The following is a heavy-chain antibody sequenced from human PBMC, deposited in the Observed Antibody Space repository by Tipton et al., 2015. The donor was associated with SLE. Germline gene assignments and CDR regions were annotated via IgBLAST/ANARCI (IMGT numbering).Heavy chain of an antibody. Sequence: TLSLTCTVSGGSISSYYWSWIRQPPGKGLEWIGYRYYSANTDYNASLKSRVTISVDKSKNQFSLKLSSVTAADTAVYYCARWNSGTTGAFDIWGQGTMVTVSS. J-gene: IGHJ3*02. D-gene: IGHD1-7*01. V-gene: IGHV4-59*12. CDR1: GGSISSYY. CDR2: RYYSANT. CDR3: ARWNSGTTGAFDI.